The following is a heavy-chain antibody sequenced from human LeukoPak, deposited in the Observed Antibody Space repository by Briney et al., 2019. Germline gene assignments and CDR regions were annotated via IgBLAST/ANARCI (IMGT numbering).Heavy chain of an antibody. CDR3: AKASRYLGSGSYYRDAFDI. D-gene: IGHD3-10*02. CDR2: ISFDGSNK. V-gene: IGHV3-30*18. J-gene: IGHJ3*02. CDR1: GFTFSIYG. Sequence: GRSLRLSCAASGFTFSIYGMHWVRQAPGKGLEWVAVISFDGSNKYYADSVKGRFTVSRDNSKNTLYLQMNSLRAEDTAVYYCAKASRYLGSGSYYRDAFDIWGQGTMVTVSS.